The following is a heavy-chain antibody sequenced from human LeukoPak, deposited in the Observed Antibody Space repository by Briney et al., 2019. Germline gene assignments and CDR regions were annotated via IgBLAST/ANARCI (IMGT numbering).Heavy chain of an antibody. V-gene: IGHV3-30*02. Sequence: GGSLRLSCAVSGFTFSSYGMHWVRQAPGKGLEWVAFIRYDGSNKYYADSVKGRFTISRDNSKNTLYLQMNSLRAEDTAVYYCAEGSTVIRYYYYYYLDVWGKGTTVTVSS. CDR2: IRYDGSNK. J-gene: IGHJ6*03. D-gene: IGHD4-17*01. CDR3: AEGSTVIRYYYYYYLDV. CDR1: GFTFSSYG.